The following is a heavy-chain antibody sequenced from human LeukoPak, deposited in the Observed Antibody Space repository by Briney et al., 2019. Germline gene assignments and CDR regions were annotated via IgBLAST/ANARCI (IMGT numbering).Heavy chain of an antibody. CDR1: GFTFSSYW. V-gene: IGHV3-74*01. J-gene: IGHJ5*02. Sequence: PGGSLRLSCVASGFTFSSYWMHWVRQDPRKGLVWVSRISGDGRNINYADSVRGRFTISRDNAKNSLYLQMNSLRAEDTAVYYCARDFRYDYGDYHNWFDPWGQGTLVTVSS. CDR2: ISGDGRNI. CDR3: ARDFRYDYGDYHNWFDP. D-gene: IGHD4-17*01.